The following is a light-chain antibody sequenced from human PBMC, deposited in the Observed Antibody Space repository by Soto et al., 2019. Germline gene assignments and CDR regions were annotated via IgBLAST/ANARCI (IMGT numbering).Light chain of an antibody. CDR2: CAS. CDR3: QQYNNWPPIT. J-gene: IGKJ5*01. V-gene: IGKV3-15*01. Sequence: EIVLTQSPATLSLSPVEIASVSCRASQSVSSNLAWYQQQPGQAPTLLIYCASTRATGIPARFSSSGSGTEFTLTISSLQSEDFAVYYCQQYNNWPPITFGQGTRLEIK. CDR1: QSVSSN.